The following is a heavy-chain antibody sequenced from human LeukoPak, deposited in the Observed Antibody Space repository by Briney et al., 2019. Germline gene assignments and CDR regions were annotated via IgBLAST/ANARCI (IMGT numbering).Heavy chain of an antibody. V-gene: IGHV1-8*01. CDR2: MNPNSGNT. CDR1: GYTFTSYD. Sequence: ASVKASCKASGYTFTSYDINWVRQATGQGLEWMGWMNPNSGNTGYAQKFQGRVTMTRNTSISTAYMELSSLRSEDTAVYYCARWAGLCTTNNCYNPFDYWGQGTLVTVSS. CDR3: ARWAGLCTTNNCYNPFDY. J-gene: IGHJ4*02. D-gene: IGHD2-2*02.